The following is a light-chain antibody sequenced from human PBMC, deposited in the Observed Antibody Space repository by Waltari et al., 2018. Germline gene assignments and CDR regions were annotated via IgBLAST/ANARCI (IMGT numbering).Light chain of an antibody. CDR2: GSS. V-gene: IGKV3-20*01. CDR1: QGVSGDF. J-gene: IGKJ4*01. CDR3: QQYGYSRST. Sequence: EIVLTQSPGTLSLSPGDRATLSCRARQGVSGDFLAWFQQKPGQAPRLLISGSSSRATGIPDRFSGSGSGTDFTLTISRLEPEDFAVYYCQQYGYSRSTFGGGTKVEIK.